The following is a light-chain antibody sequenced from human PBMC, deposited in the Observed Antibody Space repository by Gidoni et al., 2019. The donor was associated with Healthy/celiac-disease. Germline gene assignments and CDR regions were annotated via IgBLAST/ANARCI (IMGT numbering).Light chain of an antibody. CDR1: QSVSSY. CDR2: DAA. Sequence: DIVLTPSPATLSLSPGERATLSCRASQSVSSYVAWYQQKPGQAPRLLIYDAANRATGIPARFSGSGSGTDFTLTISSREPEDVAVYYCQQRSNWPPLFTFGPGTKVDIK. V-gene: IGKV3-11*01. J-gene: IGKJ3*01. CDR3: QQRSNWPPLFT.